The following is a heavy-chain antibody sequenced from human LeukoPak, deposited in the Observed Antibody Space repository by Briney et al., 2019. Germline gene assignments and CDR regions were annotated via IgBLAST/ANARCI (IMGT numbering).Heavy chain of an antibody. CDR3: ARDFYGDSTNYFDY. D-gene: IGHD4-17*01. CDR2: MNPNSGNT. J-gene: IGHJ4*02. V-gene: IGHV1-8*01. CDR1: GYTFTSYG. Sequence: ASVKVSCKASGYTFTSYGINWVRQATGQGLEWMGWMNPNSGNTGYAQKFQGRVTMTRNTSISTAYMELSSLRSEDTAVYYCARDFYGDSTNYFDYWGQGTLVTVSS.